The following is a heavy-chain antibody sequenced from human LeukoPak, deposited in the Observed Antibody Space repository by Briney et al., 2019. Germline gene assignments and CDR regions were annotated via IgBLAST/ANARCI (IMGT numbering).Heavy chain of an antibody. D-gene: IGHD3-10*01. CDR2: ILYDGSNK. J-gene: IGHJ4*02. V-gene: IGHV3-30*03. CDR3: ARVLVYYSHYFDY. CDR1: EFTFSSYA. Sequence: GGSLRLSCAASEFTFSSYAMHWVRQAPGKGLEWVAVILYDGSNKKYADSVKGRFTISRDNSKNTLYLQMNSLRAEDTAVYYCARVLVYYSHYFDYWGQGTLVTVSS.